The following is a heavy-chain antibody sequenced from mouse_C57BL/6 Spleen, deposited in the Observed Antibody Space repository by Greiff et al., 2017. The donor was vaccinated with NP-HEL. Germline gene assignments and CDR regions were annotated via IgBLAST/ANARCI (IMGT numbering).Heavy chain of an antibody. V-gene: IGHV1-82*01. CDR3: ARGPTVVAPYAMDY. CDR2: IYPGDGDT. D-gene: IGHD1-1*01. J-gene: IGHJ4*01. CDR1: GYAFSSSW. Sequence: VQLQQSGPELVKPGASVKISCKASGYAFSSSWMNWVKQRPGKGLEWIGRIYPGDGDTNYNGKFKGKATLTADKSSSTAYMQLSSLTSEDSAVYCCARGPTVVAPYAMDYWGQGTSVTVSS.